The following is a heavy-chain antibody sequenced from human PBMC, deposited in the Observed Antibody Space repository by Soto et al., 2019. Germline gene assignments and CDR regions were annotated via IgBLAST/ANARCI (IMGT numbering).Heavy chain of an antibody. J-gene: IGHJ6*02. Sequence: PEGSLRLSCAASGVTFSRYAMSWFRHAPGKGLEWVSAISGSGGSTYYADSVKGRFTISRDNSKNTLYLQMNSLRAEDTAVYYCAKDSIHGWLRALLDFWGQGTTVTVS. V-gene: IGHV3-23*01. CDR1: GVTFSRYA. CDR3: AKDSIHGWLRALLDF. D-gene: IGHD5-18*01. CDR2: ISGSGGST.